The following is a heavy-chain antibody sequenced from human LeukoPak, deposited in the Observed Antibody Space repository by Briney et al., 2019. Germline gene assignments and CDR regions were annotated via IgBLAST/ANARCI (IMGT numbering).Heavy chain of an antibody. CDR2: ISGSGGST. V-gene: IGHV3-23*01. D-gene: IGHD4-11*01. Sequence: GGSLRLSCAASGFTFSSYAVSWVRQAPGKGLEWVSAISGSGGSTYYADSVKGRFTISRDNSKNTLYLQMNSLRAEDTAVYYCAKATYSNYIFGQIDYRGQGTLVTVSS. CDR1: GFTFSSYA. J-gene: IGHJ4*02. CDR3: AKATYSNYIFGQIDY.